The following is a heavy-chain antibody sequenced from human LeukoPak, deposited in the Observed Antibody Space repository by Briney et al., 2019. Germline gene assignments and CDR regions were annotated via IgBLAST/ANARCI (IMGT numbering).Heavy chain of an antibody. Sequence: PSQTLSLTCTVSGGSISSGGYYWSWIRQPPGKGLEWIGSIFHTGSTYYTPSLKSRLTISVDTSKNQFSLKLRSVTAADTAVYYCARVLDYGDSPTEYWGQGTLVTVSS. CDR2: IFHTGST. CDR3: ARVLDYGDSPTEY. CDR1: GGSISSGGYY. J-gene: IGHJ4*02. V-gene: IGHV4-39*07. D-gene: IGHD4-17*01.